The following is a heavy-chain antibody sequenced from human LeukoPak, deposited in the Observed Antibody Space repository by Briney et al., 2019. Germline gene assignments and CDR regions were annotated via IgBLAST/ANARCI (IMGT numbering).Heavy chain of an antibody. CDR2: INPNSGAT. CDR1: GYTFTDYY. CDR3: ARHLYHDDFWSGYIDY. J-gene: IGHJ4*02. V-gene: IGHV1-2*02. D-gene: IGHD3-3*01. Sequence: ASVKVSCKTSGYTFTDYYMHWVRQAPGQGLEWMGWINPNSGATTSAQKFQGRVTMTSDTSVSTAYMEVSRLKSDDTAVYYCARHLYHDDFWSGYIDYWGQGSLLTISS.